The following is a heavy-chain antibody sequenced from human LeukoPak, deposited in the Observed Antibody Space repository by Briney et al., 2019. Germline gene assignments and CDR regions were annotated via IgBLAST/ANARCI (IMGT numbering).Heavy chain of an antibody. V-gene: IGHV3-30*02. D-gene: IGHD3-10*01. J-gene: IGHJ4*02. CDR3: AKGRGASSAFDY. CDR1: GFTFSDYG. CDR2: IRYDGSHK. Sequence: GGSLRLSCAASGFTFSDYGMHWVRQAPGKGLEWVAFIRYDGSHKYYVDSVKGRFIISRDNSKNTLYLQMNSLRAEDTAVYYCAKGRGASSAFDYWGQGTLVTVSS.